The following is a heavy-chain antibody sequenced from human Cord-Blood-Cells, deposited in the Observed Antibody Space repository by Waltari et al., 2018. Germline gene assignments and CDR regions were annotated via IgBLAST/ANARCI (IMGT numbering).Heavy chain of an antibody. CDR3: AREVLYGGYYGMDV. Sequence: QVQLQQWGAGLLKPSETLSLTCAVYGGSFSGYYWSWIRQPPGKGLEWIGEINHSGSTNYNPSLKSRGTISVDTSKNQFSLKLSSVTAADTAVYYCAREVLYGGYYGMDVWGQGTTVTVSS. J-gene: IGHJ6*02. CDR2: INHSGST. V-gene: IGHV4-34*01. D-gene: IGHD3-10*01. CDR1: GGSFSGYY.